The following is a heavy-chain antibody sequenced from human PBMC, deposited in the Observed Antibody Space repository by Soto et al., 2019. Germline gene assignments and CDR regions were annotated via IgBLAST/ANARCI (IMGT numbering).Heavy chain of an antibody. V-gene: IGHV3-53*01. CDR1: GFTVSGNY. CDR3: ATELIAKYGMDV. D-gene: IGHD2-21*01. J-gene: IGHJ6*02. Sequence: GGSLRLSCAASGFTVSGNYVTWVRQAPGKGLEWVSVIYTDDNIYYADSVTGRFTISRDNSKNTFYLQMNRLRVEDTAVYYCATELIAKYGMDVWGQGTTVTVSS. CDR2: IYTDDNI.